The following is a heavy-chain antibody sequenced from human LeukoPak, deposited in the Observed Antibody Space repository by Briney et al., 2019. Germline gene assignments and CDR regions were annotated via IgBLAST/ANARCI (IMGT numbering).Heavy chain of an antibody. D-gene: IGHD3-10*01. J-gene: IGHJ3*01. CDR3: ARSLYQYYYASESQRGVTFDL. CDR2: INPNSGGT. Sequence: ASVKVSCKASGYTFTGYYMHWVRQAPGQGLEWMGWINPNSGGTNYAQKFQGRVTMTRDTSISTAYMELSRLRSDDTAVYYCARSLYQYYYASESQRGVTFDLWGQGTMVTVSS. V-gene: IGHV1-2*02. CDR1: GYTFTGYY.